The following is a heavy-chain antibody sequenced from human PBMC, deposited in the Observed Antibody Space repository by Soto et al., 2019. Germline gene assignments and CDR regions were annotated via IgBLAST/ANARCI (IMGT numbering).Heavy chain of an antibody. J-gene: IGHJ4*02. Sequence: QVQLVQSGAEVKRPGSSVKVSCKASGDTFNFYSINWVRQAPGLGLEWMGRVNPIVSMSNYAQKFQGRVTMTADKSTGKAYMDISSRRSEDTAIYYGASSYGSGYRAFDYWGQGALVTVSS. V-gene: IGHV1-69*02. CDR2: VNPIVSMS. CDR3: ASSYGSGYRAFDY. D-gene: IGHD3-10*01. CDR1: GDTFNFYS.